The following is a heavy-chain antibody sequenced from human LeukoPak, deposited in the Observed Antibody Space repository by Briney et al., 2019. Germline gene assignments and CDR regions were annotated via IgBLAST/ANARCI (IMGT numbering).Heavy chain of an antibody. D-gene: IGHD3-10*01. Sequence: GGSLRLSCVASGFTFSSYAMSWVRQAPGKGLEWVSAISGSGGSTYNTDSVKGRFTISRDNSKNTLYLQMNSLRAEDTAVYYCAKDRRRFYGSGSCPFFNGMDVWGQGTTVTVSS. CDR2: ISGSGGST. J-gene: IGHJ6*02. CDR1: GFTFSSYA. V-gene: IGHV3-23*01. CDR3: AKDRRRFYGSGSCPFFNGMDV.